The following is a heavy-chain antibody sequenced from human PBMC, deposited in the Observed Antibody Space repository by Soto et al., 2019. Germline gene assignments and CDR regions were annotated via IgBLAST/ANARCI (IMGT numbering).Heavy chain of an antibody. V-gene: IGHV3-30*18. D-gene: IGHD6-6*01. J-gene: IGHJ4*02. CDR2: ISYDGSNK. Sequence: QVQRVESGGGVVQPGRSLRLSCAASGFTFSSYGMHWVRQAPGKGLECVAVISYDGSNKYYADSVKGRFTISRDNSKNTLYLQMNSLRAEDTAVYYCAKDSGGYSSSTWYFDYWGKGTLVTVSS. CDR1: GFTFSSYG. CDR3: AKDSGGYSSSTWYFDY.